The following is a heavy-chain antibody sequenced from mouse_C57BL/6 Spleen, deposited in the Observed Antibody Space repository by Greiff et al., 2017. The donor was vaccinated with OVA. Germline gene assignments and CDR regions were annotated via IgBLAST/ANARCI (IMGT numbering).Heavy chain of an antibody. V-gene: IGHV1-66*01. D-gene: IGHD1-1*01. Sequence: QVHVKQSGPELVKPGASVKISCKASGYSFTSYYIHWVKQRPGQGLEWIGWIYPGSGNTKYNEKFKGKATLTADTSSSTAYMQLSSLTSEDSAVYYCARPDYGSSPSWFAYWGQGTLVTVSA. J-gene: IGHJ3*01. CDR1: GYSFTSYY. CDR3: ARPDYGSSPSWFAY. CDR2: IYPGSGNT.